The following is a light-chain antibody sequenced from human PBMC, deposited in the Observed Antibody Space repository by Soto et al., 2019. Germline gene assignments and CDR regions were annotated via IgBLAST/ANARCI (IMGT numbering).Light chain of an antibody. CDR3: QQYNNWPLWT. CDR1: QSVSSN. J-gene: IGKJ1*01. V-gene: IGKV3-15*01. Sequence: EIVMTHSPATLSVSPGERATLSCRASQSVSSNLAWYQQKPGQAPGLLVYGASTRPTGIPTRFSGSGSGTEFTLTISSLKSEDFAVYYCQQYNNWPLWTFGQGTKVDIK. CDR2: GAS.